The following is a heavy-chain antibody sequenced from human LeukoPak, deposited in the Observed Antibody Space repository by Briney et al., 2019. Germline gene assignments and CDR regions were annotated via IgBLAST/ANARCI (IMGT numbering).Heavy chain of an antibody. Sequence: GGSLRLSCAASGFTFSSHLMHWVRQAPGKGLVWVSRISSDGTYTNYADSVRGRFTISRDNAKNTLYLQMNSLRAEDTAVYYCSGPGYGSPISNFDYWGQGTLVTVSS. CDR1: GFTFSSHL. D-gene: IGHD4-17*01. J-gene: IGHJ4*02. CDR2: ISSDGTYT. V-gene: IGHV3-74*01. CDR3: SGPGYGSPISNFDY.